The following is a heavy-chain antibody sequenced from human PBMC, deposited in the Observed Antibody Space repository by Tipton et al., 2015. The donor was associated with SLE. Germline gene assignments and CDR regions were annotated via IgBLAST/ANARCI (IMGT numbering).Heavy chain of an antibody. J-gene: IGHJ2*01. Sequence: TLSLTCAVYGGSFSSYYWSWIRQPPGKGLEWIGYIYYSGSTNYNPSLKSRVTISVDTSKNQFSLKLNSVTAADTAVYYCARDGDRGGIEDWYFDLWGRGTLVTVSS. D-gene: IGHD3-10*01. CDR3: ARDGDRGGIEDWYFDL. CDR2: IYYSGST. CDR1: GGSFSSYY. V-gene: IGHV4-59*01.